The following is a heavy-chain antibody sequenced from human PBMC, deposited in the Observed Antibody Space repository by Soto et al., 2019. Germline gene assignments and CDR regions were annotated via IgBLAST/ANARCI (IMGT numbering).Heavy chain of an antibody. J-gene: IGHJ4*02. Sequence: GGSLRLSCAASGFTFSSYWMTWVRQAPGKGLEWVANIKQDGSEKYYVDSVKGRFTISRDNAKNYLYLQMNSLRVEDTAVYYCARAGMLWFGESYFDYSGQGILVTVSS. V-gene: IGHV3-7*04. D-gene: IGHD3-10*01. CDR2: IKQDGSEK. CDR1: GFTFSSYW. CDR3: ARAGMLWFGESYFDY.